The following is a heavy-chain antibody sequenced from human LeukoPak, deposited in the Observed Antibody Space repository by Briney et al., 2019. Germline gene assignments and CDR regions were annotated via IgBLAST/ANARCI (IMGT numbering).Heavy chain of an antibody. D-gene: IGHD5-18*01. CDR2: ISGDGGST. V-gene: IGHV3-43*02. CDR3: AKDIQLWRDFDY. CDR1: GFTFDDYA. J-gene: IGHJ4*02. Sequence: PGGSLRLSCAASGFTFDDYAMHWVRQAPGKGLEWVSLISGDGGSTYYADSVKGRFTISRGNSKNSLYLQMNSLRTEDTALYYCAKDIQLWRDFDYWGQGTLVTVSS.